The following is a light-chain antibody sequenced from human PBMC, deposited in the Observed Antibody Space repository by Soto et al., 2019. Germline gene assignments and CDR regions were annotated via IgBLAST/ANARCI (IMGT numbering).Light chain of an antibody. Sequence: DIQMTQSPSTLSASVGDRVTITCRASQSISSWLAWYQQKPGKAPKLLIYKASTLEGGVPSRFSGSGSGTEFNLTISSLQPDDFATYYCQQYNSYSYTFGQGTKLEIK. V-gene: IGKV1-5*03. CDR1: QSISSW. CDR2: KAS. CDR3: QQYNSYSYT. J-gene: IGKJ2*01.